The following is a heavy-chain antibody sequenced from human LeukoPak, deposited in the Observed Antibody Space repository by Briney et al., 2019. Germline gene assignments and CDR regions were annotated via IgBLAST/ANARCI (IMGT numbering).Heavy chain of an antibody. CDR3: SNGIYSTSY. CDR1: GFTFTSFW. CDR2: IAQDGSEA. Sequence: GGSLRLSCAASGFTFTSFWMPWFRKAPGQGLEWVANIAQDGSEAVYADSVGGRFTISRDNAENSLFLQMNSLRAEDTAVYFCSNGIYSTSYWGQGTPVIVSS. V-gene: IGHV3-7*01. J-gene: IGHJ4*02. D-gene: IGHD6-6*01.